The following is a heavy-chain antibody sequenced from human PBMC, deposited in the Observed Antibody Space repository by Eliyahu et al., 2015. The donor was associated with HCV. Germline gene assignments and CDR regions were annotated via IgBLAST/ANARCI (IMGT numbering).Heavy chain of an antibody. V-gene: IGHV3-15*01. Sequence: WMSWVRQTPGKGLEWVGRIKSKSDGGTTDYAAPVKGRFTISRDDSKNMLYLQMDSLKTEDTAVYYCVTPRESFDYIWKTYTRGGDDAFDIWGQGTMVTVSS. J-gene: IGHJ3*02. D-gene: IGHD3-16*01. CDR1: W. CDR3: VTPRESFDYIWKTYTRGGDDAFDI. CDR2: IKSKSDGGTT.